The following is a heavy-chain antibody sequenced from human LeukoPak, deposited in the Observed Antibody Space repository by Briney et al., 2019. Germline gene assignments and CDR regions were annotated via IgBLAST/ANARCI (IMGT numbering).Heavy chain of an antibody. CDR2: ISSSSSTI. D-gene: IGHD2-2*01. CDR1: GFTFSSYS. J-gene: IGHJ3*02. Sequence: GALRLSCAASGFTFSSYSMNWVRQAPGKGLEWASYISSSSSTIYYADSVKGRFTISRDNAKNSLYLQMNSLRAEDTAVYYCARDLGGYCSSTSCYRSGDAFDIWGQGTMVTVSS. V-gene: IGHV3-48*01. CDR3: ARDLGGYCSSTSCYRSGDAFDI.